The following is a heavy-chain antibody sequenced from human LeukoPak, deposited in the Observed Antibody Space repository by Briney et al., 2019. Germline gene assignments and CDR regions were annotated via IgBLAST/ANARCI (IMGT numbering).Heavy chain of an antibody. CDR2: ISYDGSNK. V-gene: IGHV3-30*18. CDR1: GFTFSSYG. D-gene: IGHD4-17*01. J-gene: IGHJ4*02. CDR3: AKRPGYGDYALLPGMAPKL. Sequence: PGGSLRLSCAASGFTFSSYGMHWVRQAPGKGLEWVAVISYDGSNKYYADSVKGRFTISRDNSKNTLYLQMNSLRAEDTAVYYCAKRPGYGDYALLPGMAPKLWGQGTLVTVSS.